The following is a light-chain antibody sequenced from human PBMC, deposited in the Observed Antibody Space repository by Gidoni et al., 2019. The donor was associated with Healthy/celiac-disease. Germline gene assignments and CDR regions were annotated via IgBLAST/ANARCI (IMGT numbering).Light chain of an antibody. J-gene: IGKJ4*01. V-gene: IGKV3-11*01. CDR2: DAS. CDR1: QSVSSY. CDR3: QQRSNWPPIT. Sequence: EIVFTQSPATLSLSPGERATLSCRASQSVSSYLAWYQQTPGQAPRLLIYDASNRATGIPARFSGSGSGTDFTLTISSLEPEDFAVYYCQQRSNWPPITFGGGTKVEIK.